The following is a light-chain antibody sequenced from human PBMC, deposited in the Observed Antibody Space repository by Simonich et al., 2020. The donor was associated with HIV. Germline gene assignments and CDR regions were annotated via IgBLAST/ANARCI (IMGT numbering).Light chain of an antibody. V-gene: IGLV3-1*01. CDR3: QAWDSSTWV. J-gene: IGLJ3*02. Sequence: VLTQPPSVSVSPGQTASITCSGDKLGDKYACWYQQKPGQPPVLVIYQDSKRPSGIPERFSGSNSGNTATLTISGTQAMDEADYYCQAWDSSTWVFGGGTKLTVL. CDR1: KLGDKY. CDR2: QDS.